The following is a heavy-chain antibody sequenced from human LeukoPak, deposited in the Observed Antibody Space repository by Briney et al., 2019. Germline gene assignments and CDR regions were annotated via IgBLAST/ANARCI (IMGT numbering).Heavy chain of an antibody. CDR3: ARRGGTYYDVLWAFDI. D-gene: IGHD3-10*02. J-gene: IGHJ3*02. CDR2: IKSDGSVT. Sequence: PGGSLRLSCAASGFTFSSYWMHWVRQAPGKGLVWVSRIKSDGSVTTYADSVKGRFTISRDNSKNTLYLQMNSLRAEDTAVYYCARRGGTYYDVLWAFDIWGPGTMVTVSS. CDR1: GFTFSSYW. V-gene: IGHV3-74*01.